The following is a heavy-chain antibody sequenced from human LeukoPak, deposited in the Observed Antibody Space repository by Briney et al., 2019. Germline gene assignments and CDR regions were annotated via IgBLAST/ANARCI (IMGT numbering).Heavy chain of an antibody. J-gene: IGHJ3*02. CDR3: ARGPYSYDSSGAFDI. Sequence: SSHTLSLTCTVSGDFISSGYYCWSWIRRPAGKGLEWIGLVSIGGSTHYTSSLKSRVTISVDTSRSQCSLTLCSVTAADTTAFFCARGPYSYDSSGAFDIWGQGTMVTVSS. D-gene: IGHD3-22*01. CDR1: GDFISSGYYC. CDR2: VSIGGST. V-gene: IGHV4-61*02.